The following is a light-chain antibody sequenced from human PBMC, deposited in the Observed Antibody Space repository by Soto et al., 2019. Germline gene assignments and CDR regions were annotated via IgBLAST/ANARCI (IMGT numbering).Light chain of an antibody. CDR2: GAS. J-gene: IGKJ2*01. Sequence: EIVLTQSPGTLSLSPGERVTLSCRASQSVSSSYLAWYQQKHGQAPRLLIYGASSRATGIPDRFSGSGSGTDFTLTISRLEPEDFAVYYCQQYGSSPHTFGQGTKLEI. V-gene: IGKV3-20*01. CDR1: QSVSSSY. CDR3: QQYGSSPHT.